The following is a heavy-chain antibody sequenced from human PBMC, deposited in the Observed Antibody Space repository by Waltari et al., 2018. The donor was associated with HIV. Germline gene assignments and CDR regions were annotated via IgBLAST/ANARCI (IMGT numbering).Heavy chain of an antibody. J-gene: IGHJ4*02. V-gene: IGHV1-18*01. CDR2: ISAYNGNT. CDR3: ARAMRRGTRYYDSSGYYY. Sequence: QVQLVQAGAEGKKPGASVKVSCTASGYTFTSHGISWVRQASGQGREWMGWISAYNGNTNYAQKLQGRVTMTTDTSTSTAYMELRSLRSDDTAVYYCARAMRRGTRYYDSSGYYYWGQGTLVTVSS. CDR1: GYTFTSHG. D-gene: IGHD3-22*01.